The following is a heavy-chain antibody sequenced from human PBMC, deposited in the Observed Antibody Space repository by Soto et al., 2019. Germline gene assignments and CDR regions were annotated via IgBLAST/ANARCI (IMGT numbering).Heavy chain of an antibody. J-gene: IGHJ4*02. CDR2: FSLSGTT. V-gene: IGHV4-4*07. Sequence: SETLSLTCTVSGASITGSSYWSWIRQPAGKGLEWIGRFSLSGTTNYNPSLRSRVTMSADVSKNQFSLRLTSVTAADTALYYCARGMTPPGASAWYYFDSWGQGTLVTVSS. CDR3: ARGMTPPGASAWYYFDS. CDR1: GASITGSSY. D-gene: IGHD2-8*02.